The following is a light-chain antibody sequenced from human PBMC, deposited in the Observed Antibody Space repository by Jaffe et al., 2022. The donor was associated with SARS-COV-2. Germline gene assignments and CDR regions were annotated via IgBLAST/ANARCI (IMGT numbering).Light chain of an antibody. Sequence: QSALTQPASVSGSPGQSITIFCTGTVSDIGAYNYVSWYQQHPGMAPKLMIYDVSNRPSGVSNRFSGSKYDYTASLTISGLQAEDEADYYCSSYTAGNTLVFGGGTKLTVL. CDR3: SSYTAGNTLV. V-gene: IGLV2-14*03. CDR2: DVS. J-gene: IGLJ3*02. CDR1: VSDIGAYNY.